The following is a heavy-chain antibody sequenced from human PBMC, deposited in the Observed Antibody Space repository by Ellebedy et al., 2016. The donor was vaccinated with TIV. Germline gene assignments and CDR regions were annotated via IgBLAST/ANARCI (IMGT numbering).Heavy chain of an antibody. CDR3: ARVDSSGWYKASDY. J-gene: IGHJ4*02. CDR2: ISSSSSTI. V-gene: IGHV3-48*02. Sequence: GESLKISCAASGFTFSSYGMHWVRQAPGKGLEWVSYISSSSSTIYYADSVKGRFTISRDNAKNSLYLQMNSLRDEDTAVYYCARVDSSGWYKASDYWGQGTLVTVSS. CDR1: GFTFSSYG. D-gene: IGHD6-19*01.